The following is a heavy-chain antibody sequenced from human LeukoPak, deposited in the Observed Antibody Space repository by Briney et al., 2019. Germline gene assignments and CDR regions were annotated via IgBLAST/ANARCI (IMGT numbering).Heavy chain of an antibody. J-gene: IGHJ6*03. CDR3: ARGGPPSLSEYYDSSGSPNPGGHYYYYYYMDV. D-gene: IGHD3-22*01. Sequence: SETLSLSCTVSGGSISSYYWSWIRQPPGKGLEWIGYIYYRGGTNYNPSLKSRVTISVATSKNQFSLKLSSVTAADTDVYYCARGGPPSLSEYYDSSGSPNPGGHYYYYYYMDVWGKGTTVTISS. V-gene: IGHV4-59*01. CDR2: IYYRGGT. CDR1: GGSISSYY.